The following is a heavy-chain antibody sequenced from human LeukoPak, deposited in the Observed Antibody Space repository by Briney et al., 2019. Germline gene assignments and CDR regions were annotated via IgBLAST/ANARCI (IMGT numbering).Heavy chain of an antibody. J-gene: IGHJ6*03. CDR2: ISSSSSTI. V-gene: IGHV3-48*04. CDR3: ARVVGGSSWYYYYYMDV. Sequence: GGSLRLSCAASGFTFSSYSMNWVRQAPGKGLEWVSYISSSSSTIYYADSVKGRFTISRDNAKNSLYLQMNSLRAEDTAVYYCARVVGGSSWYYYYYMDVWGKGTTVTVSS. D-gene: IGHD6-13*01. CDR1: GFTFSSYS.